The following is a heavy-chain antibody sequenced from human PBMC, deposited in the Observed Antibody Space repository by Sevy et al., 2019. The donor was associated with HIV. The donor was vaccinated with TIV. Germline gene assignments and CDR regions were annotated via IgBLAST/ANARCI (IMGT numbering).Heavy chain of an antibody. V-gene: IGHV4-31*03. J-gene: IGHJ6*02. CDR3: AREDRDIVYGMDV. CDR2: ISNSGST. D-gene: IGHD2-15*01. CDR1: GGSISRGDYY. Sequence: SETLSLTCTVSGGSISRGDYYWSWILQHPGKGLEWIGYISNSGSTYYNPSLKSRVTISVDTSKNQFSLKLSSVTAADTAVYYCAREDRDIVYGMDVWGQGTTVTVSS.